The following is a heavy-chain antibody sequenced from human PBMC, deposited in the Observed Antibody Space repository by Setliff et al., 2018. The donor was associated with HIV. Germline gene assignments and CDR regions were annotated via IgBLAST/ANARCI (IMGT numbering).Heavy chain of an antibody. CDR2: INQSGST. Sequence: KTSETLSLTCAVYGGSFSGYYWSWIRQPPGKGLEWIGEINQSGSTNYNPSLKSRVTISVDTSKKQFSLKLSSVTAADTAVYYCARSKTTVSKYFQHWGQGTLVTVSS. CDR3: ARSKTTVSKYFQH. V-gene: IGHV4-34*01. D-gene: IGHD4-17*01. CDR1: GGSFSGYY. J-gene: IGHJ1*01.